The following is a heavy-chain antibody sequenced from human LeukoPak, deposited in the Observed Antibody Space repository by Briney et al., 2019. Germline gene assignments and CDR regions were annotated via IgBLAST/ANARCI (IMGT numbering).Heavy chain of an antibody. Sequence: SETLSLTCTVSGGSISSSSYYWGWIRQPPGKGLEWIGSIYYSGSTYYNPSLKSRVTISVDTSKNQFSLKLSSVTAADTAVYYCARGGYDYVWGSYRPLTLDYWGQGTLVTVSS. CDR2: IYYSGST. J-gene: IGHJ4*02. V-gene: IGHV4-39*07. CDR1: GGSISSSSYY. CDR3: ARGGYDYVWGSYRPLTLDY. D-gene: IGHD3-16*02.